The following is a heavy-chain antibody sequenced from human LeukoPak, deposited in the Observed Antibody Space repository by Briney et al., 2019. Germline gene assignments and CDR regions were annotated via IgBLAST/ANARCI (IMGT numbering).Heavy chain of an antibody. CDR3: AKDDVILGPTSFDY. Sequence: GGSLRLSCAASGFTFSYYGMHWVRQAPGKGLEWVASIPYDGGSKYYADSVKGRFTISRDTSKNTLYLQVNSLRAEDTAVYYCAKDDVILGPTSFDYWGQGTLVTVSS. D-gene: IGHD1-26*01. CDR2: IPYDGGSK. J-gene: IGHJ4*02. V-gene: IGHV3-30*02. CDR1: GFTFSYYG.